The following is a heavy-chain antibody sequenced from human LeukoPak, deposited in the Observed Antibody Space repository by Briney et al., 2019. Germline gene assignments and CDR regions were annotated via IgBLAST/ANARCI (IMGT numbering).Heavy chain of an antibody. CDR3: ARGPSLVPSTIYYHYMDV. Sequence: GGSLRLSCAAPGFTVGSNYMTWVRQAPGKGLEWVALIYGDDYTFYSDSVEGRFTVSRDRSKNTVYLRLNSLRPEDTAVYFCARGPSLVPSTIYYHYMDVWGTGTTVTVSS. D-gene: IGHD5/OR15-5a*01. CDR1: GFTVGSNY. CDR2: IYGDDYT. V-gene: IGHV3-53*01. J-gene: IGHJ6*03.